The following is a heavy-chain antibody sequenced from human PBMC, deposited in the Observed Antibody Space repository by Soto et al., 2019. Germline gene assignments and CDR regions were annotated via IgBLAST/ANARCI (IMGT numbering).Heavy chain of an antibody. V-gene: IGHV1-18*01. CDR3: ARVNGYGYYYGMDV. D-gene: IGHD2-8*01. CDR2: ISAYNGNT. CDR1: GYTFTSYG. J-gene: IGHJ6*02. Sequence: ASVKVSCKASGYTFTSYGISWVRQAPGQGLEWMGWISAYNGNTNYAQKLQGRVTMTTDTSTSTAYMELSSLRSEDTAVYYCARVNGYGYYYGMDVWGQGTTVTVSS.